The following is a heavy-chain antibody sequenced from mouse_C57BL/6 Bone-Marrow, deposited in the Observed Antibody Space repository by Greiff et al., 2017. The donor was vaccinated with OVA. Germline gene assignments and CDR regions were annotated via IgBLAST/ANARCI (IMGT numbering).Heavy chain of an antibody. J-gene: IGHJ1*03. CDR1: GYSFTDYN. Sequence: EVKLQESGPELVKPGASVKISCKASGYSFTDYNMNWVQQSNGKSLEWIGVINTNYGTTSYNQKFKGKDTLTVDQSSSTAYMQLNSLTSEDSAVYDCAFYYGSSYRYFDVWGTGTTVTVSS. CDR2: INTNYGTT. V-gene: IGHV1-39*01. CDR3: AFYYGSSYRYFDV. D-gene: IGHD1-1*01.